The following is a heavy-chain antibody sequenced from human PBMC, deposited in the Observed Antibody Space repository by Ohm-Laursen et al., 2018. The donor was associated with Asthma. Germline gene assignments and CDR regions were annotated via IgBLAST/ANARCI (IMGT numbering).Heavy chain of an antibody. Sequence: SLRLSCAASGFTFSNHWMTWVRQAPGRGLEWVSYISGNSGYTNYADSVRGRFTISRDNAKNSLYLQMNSLRAEDTAVYYCARDLRSYYDSSGYYGVEYWGQGTLVTVSS. V-gene: IGHV3-11*06. D-gene: IGHD3-22*01. J-gene: IGHJ4*02. CDR1: GFTFSNHW. CDR2: ISGNSGYT. CDR3: ARDLRSYYDSSGYYGVEY.